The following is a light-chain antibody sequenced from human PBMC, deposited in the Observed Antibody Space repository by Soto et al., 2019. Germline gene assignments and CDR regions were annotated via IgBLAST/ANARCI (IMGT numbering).Light chain of an antibody. J-gene: IGKJ1*01. CDR3: QQYKDWRT. V-gene: IGKV3-15*01. CDR1: QTIDNK. CDR2: GAS. Sequence: IVMTQSPATLSVSPGERATLSCRASQTIDNKLAWYQQRPGQAPRLLIYGASIRATGIPARFSGSGSGTEFILTISGLQSEDVGVYCCQQYKDWRTFGQGTNVDIK.